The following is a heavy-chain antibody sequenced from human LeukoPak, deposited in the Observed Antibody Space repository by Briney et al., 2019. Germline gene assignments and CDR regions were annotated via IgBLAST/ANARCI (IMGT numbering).Heavy chain of an antibody. CDR1: GFTFSSYW. J-gene: IGHJ6*03. V-gene: IGHV3-74*01. D-gene: IGHD3-9*01. Sequence: GSLRLSCAASGFTFSSYWMHWVRQAPGKGLVWVSRINSDGSSTSYADSVKGRFTISRDNAKNSLYLQMNSLRAEDTAVYYCARAYYDIYYYYYYMDVWGKGTTVTISS. CDR2: INSDGSST. CDR3: ARAYYDIYYYYYYMDV.